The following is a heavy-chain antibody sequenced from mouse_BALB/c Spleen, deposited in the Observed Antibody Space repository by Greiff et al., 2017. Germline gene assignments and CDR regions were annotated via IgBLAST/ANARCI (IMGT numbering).Heavy chain of an antibody. D-gene: IGHD2-1*01. CDR3: ARSGGNGFDY. CDR1: GFTFSSFG. Sequence: EVKLVESGGGLVQPGGSRKLSCAASGFTFSSFGMHWVRQAPEKGLEWVAYISSGSSTIYYADTVKGRFTISRDNPKNTLFLQMTSLRSEDTAMYYCARSGGNGFDYWGQGTTLTVSS. J-gene: IGHJ2*01. CDR2: ISSGSSTI. V-gene: IGHV5-17*02.